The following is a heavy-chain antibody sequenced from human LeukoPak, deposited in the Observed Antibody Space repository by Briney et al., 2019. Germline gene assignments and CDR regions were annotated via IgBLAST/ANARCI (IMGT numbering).Heavy chain of an antibody. D-gene: IGHD3-22*01. CDR1: GFTVSSNY. J-gene: IGHJ4*02. CDR3: ASLKIRSGFVSD. V-gene: IGHV3-53*01. CDR2: IYSGGST. Sequence: GGSLRLSCAASGFTVSSNYMSWVRQAPGKGLEWVSVIYSGGSTYYADSVKGRFTISRDNSKNTLYLQMNSLRAEDTAVYYCASLKIRSGFVSDWGQGTLVTVSS.